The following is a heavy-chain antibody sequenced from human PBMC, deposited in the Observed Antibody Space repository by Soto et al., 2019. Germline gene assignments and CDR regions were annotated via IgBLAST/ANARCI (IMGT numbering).Heavy chain of an antibody. J-gene: IGHJ4*02. CDR3: ARPIISSGWQTRLYYFDY. V-gene: IGHV4-39*01. CDR1: GGSISSSSYY. Sequence: PSETLSLTCTVSGGSISSSSYYWGWIRQPPGKGLEWIGSIYYSGSTYYNPSLKSRVTISVDTSKNQFSLKLSSVTAADTAVYYCARPIISSGWQTRLYYFDYWGQGTLVTVSS. CDR2: IYYSGST. D-gene: IGHD6-19*01.